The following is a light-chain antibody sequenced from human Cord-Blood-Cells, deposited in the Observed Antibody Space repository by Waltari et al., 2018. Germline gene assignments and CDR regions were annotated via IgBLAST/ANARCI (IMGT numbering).Light chain of an antibody. CDR2: RNN. CDR1: SSNIGSNY. J-gene: IGLJ7*01. CDR3: AAWDHGLSGAV. Sequence: QSVLTQPPSASGTPGQRVTISCSGSSSNIGSNYVYWYQQHPGTAPKLLIYRNNQRPPGVPDRFSGSYTGASASLALSGLRSYEEAYNYCAAWDHGLSGAVFGGGTQLTV. V-gene: IGLV1-47*01.